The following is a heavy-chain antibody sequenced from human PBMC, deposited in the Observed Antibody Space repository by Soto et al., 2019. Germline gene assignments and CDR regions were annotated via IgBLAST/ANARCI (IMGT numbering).Heavy chain of an antibody. J-gene: IGHJ2*01. Sequence: QVQLVESGGGVVQPGRSLRLSCAASGFTFSSYAMHWVRQAPGXGLXXXAVISYDGSNKYYADSVKGRFTISRDNSKNTLYLQMNSLXXXDTAXXYCARPLWRDDYNWGYFDLWGRGTLVTDSS. V-gene: IGHV3-30-3*01. CDR3: ARPLWRDDYNWGYFDL. CDR2: ISYDGSNK. D-gene: IGHD4-4*01. CDR1: GFTFSSYA.